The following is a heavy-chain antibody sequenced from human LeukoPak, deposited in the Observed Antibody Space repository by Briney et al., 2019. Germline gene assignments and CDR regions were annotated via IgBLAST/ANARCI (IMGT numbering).Heavy chain of an antibody. CDR3: AKDRNSYAYIYYFDY. J-gene: IGHJ4*02. CDR1: GFTYSSYG. CDR2: ISYDGSNK. V-gene: IGHV3-30*18. D-gene: IGHD5-18*01. Sequence: QAGGSLRLSCAASGFTYSSYGMHWVRQAPGKGLEWVAVISYDGSNKYYADSVKGRFTISRDNSKNTLYLQMNSLRVEDTAVYFCAKDRNSYAYIYYFDYWGQGTLVTVSS.